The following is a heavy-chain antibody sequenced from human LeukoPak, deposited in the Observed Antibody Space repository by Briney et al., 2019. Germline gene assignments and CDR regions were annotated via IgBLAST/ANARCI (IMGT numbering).Heavy chain of an antibody. V-gene: IGHV3-7*01. CDR3: VRDSYTNTWHFQDEDY. D-gene: IGHD2-2*02. CDR1: GFTFSTYW. Sequence: PGGSLRLSCAASGFTFSTYWMSWVRQAPGKGLEWVANIRQDGSDKYYVDSVKGRFTISRDNAKNSLFLQMNSLRAEDTAVYYCVRDSYTNTWHFQDEDYWGQGTLVTVSS. J-gene: IGHJ4*02. CDR2: IRQDGSDK.